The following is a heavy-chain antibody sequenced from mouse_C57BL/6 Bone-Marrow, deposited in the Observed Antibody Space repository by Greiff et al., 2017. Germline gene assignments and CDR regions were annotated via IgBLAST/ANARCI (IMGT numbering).Heavy chain of an antibody. Sequence: EVPLQQSGAELVRPGASVKLSCTASGFNIKDDYMHWVKQRPEQGLEWIGWIDPENGDTEYASKFQGKATITADTSSNTAYLQLSSLTSEDTAVDYCTIYDGYYKAMDYWGQGTSVTVSS. CDR2: IDPENGDT. CDR3: TIYDGYYKAMDY. CDR1: GFNIKDDY. V-gene: IGHV14-4*01. D-gene: IGHD2-3*01. J-gene: IGHJ4*01.